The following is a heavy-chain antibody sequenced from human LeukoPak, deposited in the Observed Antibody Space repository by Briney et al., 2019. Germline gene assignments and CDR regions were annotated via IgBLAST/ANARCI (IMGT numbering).Heavy chain of an antibody. J-gene: IGHJ4*02. V-gene: IGHV4-59*01. CDR2: IYYSGST. CDR1: GGSISSYY. CDR3: ARALELHYDY. D-gene: IGHD1-7*01. Sequence: PSETLSLTCTVSGGSISSYYWSWIRQPPGQGLEWIGYIYYSGSTNYNPSLKSRVTISVDTSKNQFSLKLSSVTAADTAVYYCARALELHYDYWGQGTLVTVSS.